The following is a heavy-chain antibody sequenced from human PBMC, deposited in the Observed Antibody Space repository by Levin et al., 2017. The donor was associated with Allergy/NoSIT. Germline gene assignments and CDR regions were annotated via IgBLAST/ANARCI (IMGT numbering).Heavy chain of an antibody. V-gene: IGHV3-72*01. Sequence: GESLKISCAASGFTFSDHYMDWVRQAPGKGLEWVGRSRNKVNSYATQYAASLKDRFTISRDESKNSLYLQINSLTTEDTAVYYCARVDGSGYYSLDSWGQGSLVTVSS. D-gene: IGHD3-22*01. CDR1: GFTFSDHY. CDR2: SRNKVNSYAT. CDR3: ARVDGSGYYSLDS. J-gene: IGHJ4*02.